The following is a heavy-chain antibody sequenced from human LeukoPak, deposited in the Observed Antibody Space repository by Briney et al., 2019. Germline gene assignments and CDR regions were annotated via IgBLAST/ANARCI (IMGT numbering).Heavy chain of an antibody. CDR3: ARVGSSGWYGGLDF. CDR1: GVTFSSYS. Sequence: GSSVKVSCKASGVTFSSYSISCVRQAPGQGLEWVGGSIPMFGTANYAHQFQGRVTITADKSTSTAYIEISNLRSEDTAVYYCARVGSSGWYGGLDFWGQGTLVTVSS. V-gene: IGHV1-69*06. D-gene: IGHD6-19*01. CDR2: SIPMFGTA. J-gene: IGHJ4*02.